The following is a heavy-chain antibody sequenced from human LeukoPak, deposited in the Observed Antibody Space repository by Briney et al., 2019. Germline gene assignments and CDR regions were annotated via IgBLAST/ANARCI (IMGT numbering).Heavy chain of an antibody. CDR2: MNPNSGNT. V-gene: IGHV1-8*01. J-gene: IGHJ6*03. CDR3: ARASSSWVYYYYYMDV. Sequence: ASVKVSCKASGYTFTSYDINWVRQATGQGLEWMGWMNPNSGNTGYAQKFQGRVTMTRNTSISTAYKELSSLRSEDTAVYYCARASSSWVYYYYYMDVWGKGTTVTVSS. D-gene: IGHD6-13*01. CDR1: GYTFTSYD.